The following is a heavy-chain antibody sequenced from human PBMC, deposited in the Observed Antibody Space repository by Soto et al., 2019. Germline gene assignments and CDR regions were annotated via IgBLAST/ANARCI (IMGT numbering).Heavy chain of an antibody. J-gene: IGHJ5*02. CDR1: GFTVSSVH. D-gene: IGHD2-15*01. CDR2: TYSGGTT. Sequence: DVQLVESGGGLVQPGGSLRLSCAASGFTVSSVHLVWVHQAPGKGLEWVSVTYSGGTTYYADSVKGRFTISRDNSKNTLYLQMTSLRADDTAVYYCARDGGYCSGGSCYSGVPWFDPWGQGTLVTVSS. CDR3: ARDGGYCSGGSCYSGVPWFDP. V-gene: IGHV3-66*01.